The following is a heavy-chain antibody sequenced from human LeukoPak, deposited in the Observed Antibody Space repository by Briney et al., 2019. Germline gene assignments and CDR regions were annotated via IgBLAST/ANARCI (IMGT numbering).Heavy chain of an antibody. J-gene: IGHJ6*04. CDR3: ASDYEFWSGPLVV. D-gene: IGHD3-3*01. CDR1: GLTLGDYS. CDR2: IRRKGNGRTT. Sequence: GGSLRLSRTASGLTLGDYSLSSVRHAPGNGLEWVGFIRRKGNGRTTEYAPSVKGRLIISIDDSKGTAYLQMNRLKTEDTAVYYCASDYEFWSGPLVVWGEGATVSVSS. V-gene: IGHV3-49*04.